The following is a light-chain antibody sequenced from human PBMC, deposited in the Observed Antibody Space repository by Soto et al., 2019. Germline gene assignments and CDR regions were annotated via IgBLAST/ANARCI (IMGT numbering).Light chain of an antibody. Sequence: QSALTQPASVSGSPGQSITISCTGTSSDVGAYNYVSWYQQHPGKVPKLMIYDVSDRPSGVSNRFSGSKSGNTASLTISGLQAEDEADYYCSSFTRSNSYVFGTGTKVTRP. CDR3: SSFTRSNSYV. J-gene: IGLJ1*01. CDR1: SSDVGAYNY. V-gene: IGLV2-14*03. CDR2: DVS.